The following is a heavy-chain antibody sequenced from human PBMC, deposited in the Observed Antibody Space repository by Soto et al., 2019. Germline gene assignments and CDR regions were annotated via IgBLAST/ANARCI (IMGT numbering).Heavy chain of an antibody. CDR1: SDSMNSGGYY. J-gene: IGHJ6*02. D-gene: IGHD6-6*01. CDR2: IYSNGDT. CDR3: ARRGGSSSGYYYYAFDV. V-gene: IGHV4-31*03. Sequence: SETLSLTCSVSSDSMNSGGYYWSWIRQHPGKGLEWIGYIYSNGDTYYNPSLKSRVTISVDTSKNQFSLNLTSATAADTAVYYCARRGGSSSGYYYYAFDVWGQGTTVTVSS.